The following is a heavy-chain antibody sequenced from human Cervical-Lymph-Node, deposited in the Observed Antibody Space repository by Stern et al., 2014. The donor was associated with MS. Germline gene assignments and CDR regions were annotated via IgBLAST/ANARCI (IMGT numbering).Heavy chain of an antibody. J-gene: IGHJ4*02. CDR3: ARTGDDFGDYSLSY. Sequence: QLQLQESGPGLVKPSETLSLTCTVSGGSINTNNYYWGWIRQPPGKGLEWIGNIYSSGSTFYSPSLQSRVTMSVDTSKNQFSLNLSYMTAADTAVYYCARTGDDFGDYSLSYWGQGTLVTVSS. V-gene: IGHV4-39*01. D-gene: IGHD4-17*01. CDR2: IYSSGST. CDR1: GGSINTNNYY.